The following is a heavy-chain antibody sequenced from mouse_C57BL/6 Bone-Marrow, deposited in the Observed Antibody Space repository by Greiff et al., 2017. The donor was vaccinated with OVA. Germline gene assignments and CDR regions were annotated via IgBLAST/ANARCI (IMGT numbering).Heavy chain of an antibody. V-gene: IGHV1-63*01. J-gene: IGHJ3*01. Sequence: QVQLQQSGAELVRPGTSVKMSCKASGYTFTNYWIGWAKQRPGHGLEWIGDIYPGGGYTNYNEKFKGKATLTADKSSSTAYMQFGSLTSEDSAIYYCALNWDFSWFAYWGQGTLVTVSA. CDR1: GYTFTNYW. CDR2: IYPGGGYT. D-gene: IGHD4-1*01. CDR3: ALNWDFSWFAY.